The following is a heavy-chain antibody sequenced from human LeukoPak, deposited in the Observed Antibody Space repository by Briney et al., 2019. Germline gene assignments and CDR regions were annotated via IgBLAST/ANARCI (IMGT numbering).Heavy chain of an antibody. CDR2: IYSGGST. D-gene: IGHD5-18*01. CDR3: AREGYIPVAFDY. V-gene: IGHV3-66*01. CDR1: GFTVSSNY. J-gene: IGHJ4*02. Sequence: GGSLRLSCAASGFTVSSNYMSWVRQAPGKGLEWVSVIYSGGSTYYADSVKGRFTISRDNSENTLYLQMNSLRAEDTAVYYCAREGYIPVAFDYWGQGTLVTVSS.